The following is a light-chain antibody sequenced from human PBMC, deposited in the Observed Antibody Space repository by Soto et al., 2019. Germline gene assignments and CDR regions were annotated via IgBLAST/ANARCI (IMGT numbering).Light chain of an antibody. CDR3: QQYNGYSPT. J-gene: IGKJ2*01. Sequence: DIQMTQSPSTLSASIGDRVTITCRASESVTGWVAWYQQKPGKAPKLLISKASTLRSGVPSRISGSGSGTEFTLTISSLQPDDFGSYYCQQYNGYSPTFGQGTRLEIK. CDR2: KAS. CDR1: ESVTGW. V-gene: IGKV1-5*03.